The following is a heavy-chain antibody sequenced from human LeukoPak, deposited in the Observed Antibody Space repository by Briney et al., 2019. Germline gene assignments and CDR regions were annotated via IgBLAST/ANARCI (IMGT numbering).Heavy chain of an antibody. V-gene: IGHV4-4*07. CDR1: GGSISRYY. J-gene: IGHJ6*02. D-gene: IGHD2-2*01. Sequence: SETLSLTCTVSGGSISRYYWSWIRQPAGKGLEWIGRIYTSGSTNYNPSLKSRVTMSVDTSKNQFSLKLSSVTAADTAVYYCARDSLGYCSSTSCPYYYYGMDVWGQGTTVTVSS. CDR3: ARDSLGYCSSTSCPYYYYGMDV. CDR2: IYTSGST.